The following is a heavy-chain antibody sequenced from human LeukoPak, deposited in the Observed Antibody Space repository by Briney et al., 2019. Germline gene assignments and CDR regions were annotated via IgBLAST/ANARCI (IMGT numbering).Heavy chain of an antibody. J-gene: IGHJ4*02. CDR3: ARCESGSSWPWELGNN. Sequence: GASVKVSCKASGYTFTSYAITWVRQAPRQGLEWMGWISAYNGRTNYAQNLQDRVTLTIDTSTSTAYMELRSLKSDDTAVYFCARCESGSSWPWELGNNWGQGTPVTVSS. CDR1: GYTFTSYA. V-gene: IGHV1-18*01. CDR2: ISAYNGRT. D-gene: IGHD6-13*01.